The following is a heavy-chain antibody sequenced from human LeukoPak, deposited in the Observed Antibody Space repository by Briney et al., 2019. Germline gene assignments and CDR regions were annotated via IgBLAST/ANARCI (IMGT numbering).Heavy chain of an antibody. V-gene: IGHV4-59*01. Sequence: PSETLSLTCTVSGGSISSYYWSWLRQPPGKGLEWIGYIYYSGSTNYNPSLKSRVTISVDTSKNQFSLKLSSVTAADTAVYYCARDQRRRYCSSTSCYIWFDPWGQGTLVTVSS. CDR1: GGSISSYY. CDR2: IYYSGST. D-gene: IGHD2-2*02. J-gene: IGHJ5*02. CDR3: ARDQRRRYCSSTSCYIWFDP.